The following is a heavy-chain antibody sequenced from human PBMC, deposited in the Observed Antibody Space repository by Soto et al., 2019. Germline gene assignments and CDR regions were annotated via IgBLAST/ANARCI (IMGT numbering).Heavy chain of an antibody. CDR1: GYSFTSYW. Sequence: GESLKISCKGSGYSFTSYWISWVRQMPGKGLEWMGRIDPSDSYTNYSPSFQGHVTISADKSISTAYLQWSSLKASDTAMYYCARPRGSPYDSSGYYSNHDAFDIWGQGTMVTVSS. J-gene: IGHJ3*02. D-gene: IGHD3-22*01. V-gene: IGHV5-10-1*01. CDR2: IDPSDSYT. CDR3: ARPRGSPYDSSGYYSNHDAFDI.